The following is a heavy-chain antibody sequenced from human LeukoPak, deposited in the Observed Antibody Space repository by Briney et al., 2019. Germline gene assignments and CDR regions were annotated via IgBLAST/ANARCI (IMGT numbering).Heavy chain of an antibody. CDR3: ARGRFYYYGMDV. CDR2: IIPILGIA. J-gene: IGHJ6*02. V-gene: IGHV1-69*04. D-gene: IGHD3-3*01. Sequence: SVKVSCKASGGTFSSYAISWVRQAPGQGLEWMGRIIPILGIANYAQKFQGRVTITADKSTSTAYMELSSLRSEDTAVYYCARGRFYYYGMDVWGQGTTVTVSS. CDR1: GGTFSSYA.